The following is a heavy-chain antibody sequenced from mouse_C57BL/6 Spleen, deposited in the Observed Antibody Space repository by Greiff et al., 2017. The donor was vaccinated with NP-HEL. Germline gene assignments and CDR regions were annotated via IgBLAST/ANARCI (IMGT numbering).Heavy chain of an antibody. CDR3: ARDGYYRYWYFDV. CDR2: ISDGGSYT. CDR1: GFTFSSYA. D-gene: IGHD2-3*01. J-gene: IGHJ1*03. V-gene: IGHV5-4*01. Sequence: EVKVVESGGGLVKPGGSLKLSCAASGFTFSSYAMSWVRQTPEKRLEWVATISDGGSYTYYPANVKGRFTISRDNTKNNLYLQLSHLKSQETAVYYCARDGYYRYWYFDVWGTGTTVTVSS.